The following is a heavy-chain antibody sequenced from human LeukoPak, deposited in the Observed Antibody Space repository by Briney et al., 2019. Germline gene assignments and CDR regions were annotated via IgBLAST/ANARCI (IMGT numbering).Heavy chain of an antibody. J-gene: IGHJ4*02. CDR2: ISNDGNNK. V-gene: IGHV3-30-3*01. CDR3: GTGLCGGSCYQIEL. Sequence: GGSLRLSCAASGSTFSRYGLHWVRQAPGKGQEWVAIISNDGNNKRYADSVKGRFTISRDNSKNTVYVQMNSLRAEDTAIYYCGTGLCGGSCYQIELWGQGTLVTVSS. D-gene: IGHD2-15*01. CDR1: GSTFSRYG.